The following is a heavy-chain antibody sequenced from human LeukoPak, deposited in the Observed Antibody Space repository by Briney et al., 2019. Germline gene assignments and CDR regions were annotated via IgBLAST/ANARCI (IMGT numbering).Heavy chain of an antibody. Sequence: PGGSLRLSCAASGFTFDDYPMHWVRQAPGRGLEWVSLVNWDGSSTYYLDSVNGRFTISRDNSENSLYLQMDSLRTEDTAFYYCARGSAAPGIPPDYWGQGTLVTVSS. J-gene: IGHJ4*02. CDR3: ARGSAAPGIPPDY. V-gene: IGHV3-43*01. D-gene: IGHD6-13*01. CDR1: GFTFDDYP. CDR2: VNWDGSST.